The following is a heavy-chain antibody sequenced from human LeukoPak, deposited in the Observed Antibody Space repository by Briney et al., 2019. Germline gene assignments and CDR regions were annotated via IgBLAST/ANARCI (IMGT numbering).Heavy chain of an antibody. D-gene: IGHD3-22*01. J-gene: IGHJ4*02. CDR1: GFTFSSYW. CDR3: MYYYDSSGYPNDY. V-gene: IGHV3-74*01. Sequence: GGSLRLSCAASGFTFSSYWMHWVRQAPGKGLVWVSRINSDGSSTSYADSVEGRFTISRDNAKNTLYLQMNSLRAEDTAVYYCMYYYDSSGYPNDYWGQGTLVTVSS. CDR2: INSDGSST.